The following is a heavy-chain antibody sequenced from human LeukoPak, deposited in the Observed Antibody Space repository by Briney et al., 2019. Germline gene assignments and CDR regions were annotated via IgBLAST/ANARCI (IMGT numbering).Heavy chain of an antibody. CDR2: IYTSGST. CDR3: ARDGSSGWYRGWFDP. V-gene: IGHV4-4*07. D-gene: IGHD6-19*01. J-gene: IGHJ5*02. CDR1: GGSISSYY. Sequence: SETLPLTRTVSGGSISSYYWSWFRQPAGKGLEWIGRIYTSGSTNYNPSLKSRVTMSVDTSKNQFSLKLSSVTAADTAVYYCARDGSSGWYRGWFDPWGQGTLVTVSS.